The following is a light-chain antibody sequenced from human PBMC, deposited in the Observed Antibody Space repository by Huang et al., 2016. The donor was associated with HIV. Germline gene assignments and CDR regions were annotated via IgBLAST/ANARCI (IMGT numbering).Light chain of an antibody. CDR2: GAS. J-gene: IGKJ4*01. Sequence: EIVLTQSPGTLSLSPGERATLSCRASQSVSTNFLSWYQPNPGQTPRLLVDGASSRATGIPDRFSGSGSGTDFPLTISRLEPEDFAVYYCQQYGSSPLTFGGGTKVEIK. CDR3: QQYGSSPLT. V-gene: IGKV3-20*01. CDR1: QSVSTNF.